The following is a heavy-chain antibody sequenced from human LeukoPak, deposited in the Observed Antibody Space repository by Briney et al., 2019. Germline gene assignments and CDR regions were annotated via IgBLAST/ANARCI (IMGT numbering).Heavy chain of an antibody. Sequence: PGGSLRLSCAASGFTFSDYSMNWVRQAPGKGLEWVSYISRGSRSIYYADSVKGRFTISRDNAKNSLYLQMNSLRADDTAVYYCARDGDTSGYTDWGQGTLVTVSS. J-gene: IGHJ4*02. V-gene: IGHV3-48*04. CDR3: ARDGDTSGYTD. CDR1: GFTFSDYS. D-gene: IGHD3-22*01. CDR2: ISRGSRSI.